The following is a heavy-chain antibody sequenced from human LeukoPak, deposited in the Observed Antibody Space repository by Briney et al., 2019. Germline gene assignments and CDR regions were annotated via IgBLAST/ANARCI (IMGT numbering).Heavy chain of an antibody. CDR1: GLKFSDAW. J-gene: IGHJ4*02. D-gene: IGHD4-17*01. CDR3: TWMATVRTVDY. CDR2: ITYDGTT. Sequence: GGSLRLSCVVSGLKFSDAWMSWFRQAPGKGLEWVGRITYDGTTDYAAPVKGRFSISRDNSKNTFYLQMNSLQTDDTAMYYCTWMATVRTVDYWGQGTLVTVSS. V-gene: IGHV3-15*01.